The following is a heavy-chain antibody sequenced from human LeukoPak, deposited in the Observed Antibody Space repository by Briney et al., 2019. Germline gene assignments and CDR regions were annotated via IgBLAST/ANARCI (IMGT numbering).Heavy chain of an antibody. D-gene: IGHD3-22*01. CDR3: ARASPYSYYYDSSGYYYVDY. J-gene: IGHJ4*02. Sequence: GGSLRLSCAASGFTFSDYYMSWIRQAPGKGLEWVSYISSSSSYIYYADSVKGRFTISRDNAKNSLYLQMNSLRAEDTAVYYCARASPYSYYYDSSGYYYVDYWGQGTLVTVSS. V-gene: IGHV3-11*06. CDR1: GFTFSDYY. CDR2: ISSSSSYI.